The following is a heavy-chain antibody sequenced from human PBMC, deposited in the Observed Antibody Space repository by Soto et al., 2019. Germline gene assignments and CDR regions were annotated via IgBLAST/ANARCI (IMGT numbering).Heavy chain of an antibody. V-gene: IGHV4-59*01. CDR1: GGSISSYY. J-gene: IGHJ6*02. D-gene: IGHD1-26*01. Sequence: QVQLQESGPGLVKPSETLSLTCTVSGGSISSYYWSWIRQPPGKGLEWIGYIYYSGSTNYNPSLKSRVTISVDTSKNQFSLKLSSVTAADTAVYYCARAGGSYYSPYYYYGMAVWGQGTTVTVSS. CDR3: ARAGGSYYSPYYYYGMAV. CDR2: IYYSGST.